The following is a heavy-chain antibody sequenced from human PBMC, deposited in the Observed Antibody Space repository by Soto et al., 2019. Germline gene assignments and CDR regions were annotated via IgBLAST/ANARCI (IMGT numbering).Heavy chain of an antibody. D-gene: IGHD3-3*01. Sequence: PGDSLKISCAASGFTFSSYGMHSVRQALGQGLEWVAVIWYDGSNKYYADSVKGRFTISRDNSKNTLYLQMNSLRAEDTAVYYCARAEFRFMVSWYYYDGMXVSGQGPTVIV. CDR2: IWYDGSNK. CDR3: ARAEFRFMVSWYYYDGMXV. V-gene: IGHV3-33*01. J-gene: IGHJ6*02. CDR1: GFTFSSYG.